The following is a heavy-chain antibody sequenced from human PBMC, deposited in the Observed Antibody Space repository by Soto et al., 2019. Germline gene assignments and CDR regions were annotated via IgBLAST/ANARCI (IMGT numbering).Heavy chain of an antibody. J-gene: IGHJ4*02. D-gene: IGHD3-16*02. CDR2: ISGSGGST. CDR3: ARGGGGVYDYVWGSYRHVDY. V-gene: IGHV3-23*01. Sequence: EVQLLESGGGLVQPGGSLRLSCAASGFTFSSYAMSWVRQAPGKGLEWVSAISGSGGSTYYADSVKGRFTISRDNSKNTLYLQMNSLRAEDRAVYYCARGGGGVYDYVWGSYRHVDYWGQGTLVTVSS. CDR1: GFTFSSYA.